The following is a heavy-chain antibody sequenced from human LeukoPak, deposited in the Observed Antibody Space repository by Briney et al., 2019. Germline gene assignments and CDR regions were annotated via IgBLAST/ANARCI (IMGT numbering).Heavy chain of an antibody. CDR2: IKQDGSEK. Sequence: GGSLRLSCAASGFTFSSYWMSWVRQAPGKGLEWVANIKQDGSEKYYVDSVKGRFTISRDNAKNSLYLQMNSLRAEDTAVYYCAREQHDSSGYYYVVWYFDLWGRGTLVTVSS. CDR3: AREQHDSSGYYYVVWYFDL. CDR1: GFTFSSYW. J-gene: IGHJ2*01. V-gene: IGHV3-7*01. D-gene: IGHD3-22*01.